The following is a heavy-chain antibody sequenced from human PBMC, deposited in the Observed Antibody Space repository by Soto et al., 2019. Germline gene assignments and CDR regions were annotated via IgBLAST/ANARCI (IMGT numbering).Heavy chain of an antibody. V-gene: IGHV3-53*02. J-gene: IGHJ4*02. CDR3: ARGQQLAD. CDR2: IYSGGST. D-gene: IGHD6-13*01. Sequence: EVQLVETGGGLIQPGGSLRLSCAASGFTVSSNYMSWVRQAPGKGLEWVSVIYSGGSTYYADSVKGRFTISRDNSKNTLFLQMNSRRAYDTAVYYCARGQQLADWGQGTLVTGSS. CDR1: GFTVSSNY.